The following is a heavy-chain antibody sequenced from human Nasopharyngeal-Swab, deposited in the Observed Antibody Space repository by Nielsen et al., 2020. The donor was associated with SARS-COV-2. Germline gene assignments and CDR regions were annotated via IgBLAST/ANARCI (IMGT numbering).Heavy chain of an antibody. Sequence: GGSLRLSCAVSGVTFSVSNIHWVRQASGKGLEWIARIRSIADNYQTAYAASVQGRFTIPRDDSNNRAFLQMNSLNIEDTAVYYCKGGGSGGFGSWGQGTLVTVSS. V-gene: IGHV3-73*01. J-gene: IGHJ5*02. CDR2: IRSIADNYQT. CDR1: GVTFSVSN. D-gene: IGHD4-23*01. CDR3: KGGGSGGFGS.